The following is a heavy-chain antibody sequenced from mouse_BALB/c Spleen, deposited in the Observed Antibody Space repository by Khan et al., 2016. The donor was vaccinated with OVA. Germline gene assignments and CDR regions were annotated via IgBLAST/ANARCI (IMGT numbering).Heavy chain of an antibody. J-gene: IGHJ2*01. CDR1: GYSITSGYS. V-gene: IGHV3-1*02. CDR3: VKWDY. Sequence: EVKLLESGPDLLKPSQSLSLTCTVTGYSITSGYSWHWIRQFPGHKLEWMGYIAYSGTTNYNPSLKSRISITREISKNQFFLQLNSVTTEDTATYYFVKWDYWGQGTTLTVSS. CDR2: IAYSGTT.